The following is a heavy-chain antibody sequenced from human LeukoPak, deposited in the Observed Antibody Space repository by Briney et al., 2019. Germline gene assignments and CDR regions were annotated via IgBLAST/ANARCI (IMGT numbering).Heavy chain of an antibody. Sequence: SETLSLTCTVSGGSISSYYWSWIRQPPGKGLEWIGYIYYSGSTNYNPSLKSRVTISVDTSKNQFSLKLSSVTAADTAVYYCARWVVAATLTHAFDIWGQGTMVTVSS. CDR3: ARWVVAATLTHAFDI. V-gene: IGHV4-59*01. D-gene: IGHD2-15*01. CDR1: GGSISSYY. J-gene: IGHJ3*02. CDR2: IYYSGST.